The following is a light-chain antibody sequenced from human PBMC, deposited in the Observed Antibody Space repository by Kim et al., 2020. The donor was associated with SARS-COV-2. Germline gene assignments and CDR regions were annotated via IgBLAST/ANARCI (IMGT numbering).Light chain of an antibody. J-gene: IGKJ1*01. CDR3: QQSHTTPLLT. CDR1: QSIGTR. V-gene: IGKV1-39*01. Sequence: IQMTQSPSSLAASVGDRVTIACRASQSIGTRLNWYQQRPGKAPKLLIYAASSLQSGVPSRFSGSGSGTDFTLTISSLQPEDFATYYCQQSHTTPLLTFGQGTKVDIK. CDR2: AAS.